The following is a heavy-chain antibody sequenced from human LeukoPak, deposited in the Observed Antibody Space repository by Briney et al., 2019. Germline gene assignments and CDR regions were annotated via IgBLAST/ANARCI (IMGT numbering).Heavy chain of an antibody. CDR3: ARGTAVAGHDF. V-gene: IGHV1-2*02. CDR1: GYTFTGYY. CDR2: MNPNSGDT. J-gene: IGHJ4*02. D-gene: IGHD6-19*01. Sequence: ASVKVSCKASGYTFTGYYIHWVRQAPGQGLEWMGWMNPNSGDTHYAQNFQGRVTLTGDTSIDTAYMEVSSLTSDDTAVYYCARGTAVAGHDFWGRGTLVTVSS.